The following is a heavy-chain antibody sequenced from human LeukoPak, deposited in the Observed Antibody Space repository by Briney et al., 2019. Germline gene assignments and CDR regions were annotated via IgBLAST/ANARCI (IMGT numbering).Heavy chain of an antibody. J-gene: IGHJ4*02. V-gene: IGHV4-39*01. CDR1: GGSICSSSYY. Sequence: PSETLSLTCTVSGGSICSSSYYWGWIRQPPGKGLEWIGSIYYSGSTYYNPSLKSRVTISVDTSKNQFSLKLSSVTAADTAVYYCAREERDTAMVYFDYWGQGTLVTVSS. CDR3: AREERDTAMVYFDY. D-gene: IGHD5-18*01. CDR2: IYYSGST.